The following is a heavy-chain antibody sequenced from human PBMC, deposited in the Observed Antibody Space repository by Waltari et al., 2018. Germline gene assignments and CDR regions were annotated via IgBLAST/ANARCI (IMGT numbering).Heavy chain of an antibody. V-gene: IGHV4-59*11. D-gene: IGHD2-15*01. J-gene: IGHJ4*02. CDR3: ARSTSGNPYYFDY. CDR2: IYYSGST. Sequence: QVQLQESGPGLVKPSETLSLTCTVSGGSISSHYWSWFRQPPGKGLEWIGYIYYSGSTNYNPSLKSRVTISVDTSKNQFSLKLSSVTAADTAVYYCARSTSGNPYYFDYWGQGTLVTVSS. CDR1: GGSISSHY.